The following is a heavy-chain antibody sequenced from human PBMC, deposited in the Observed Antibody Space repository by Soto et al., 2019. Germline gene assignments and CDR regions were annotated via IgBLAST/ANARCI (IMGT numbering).Heavy chain of an antibody. Sequence: SETLSLTCTVSGGSMSSSSYYWGWIRQPPGKGLEWIGSIYYSGSTNYNPSLKRRITMSVDTSKKQFSLKLSSVTAADTAVYYCAKVVSDVVVPAATVFDYWGQGALVTVSS. J-gene: IGHJ4*02. D-gene: IGHD2-2*01. CDR2: IYYSGST. V-gene: IGHV4-39*07. CDR3: AKVVSDVVVPAATVFDY. CDR1: GGSMSSSSYY.